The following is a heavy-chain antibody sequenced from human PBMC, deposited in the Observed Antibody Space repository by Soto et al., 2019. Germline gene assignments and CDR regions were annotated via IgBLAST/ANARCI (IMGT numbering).Heavy chain of an antibody. J-gene: IGHJ5*02. Sequence: PSETLSLTCTVSGGSISSYYWSWIRQPPGKGLEWIGHIYYSGSTNYNPSLKSRVTISVDTSKNQFSLKLSSVTAADTAVYYCARDRSGSYPLNWFDPWGQGTLVTVSS. D-gene: IGHD1-26*01. CDR2: IYYSGST. CDR3: ARDRSGSYPLNWFDP. V-gene: IGHV4-59*01. CDR1: GGSISSYY.